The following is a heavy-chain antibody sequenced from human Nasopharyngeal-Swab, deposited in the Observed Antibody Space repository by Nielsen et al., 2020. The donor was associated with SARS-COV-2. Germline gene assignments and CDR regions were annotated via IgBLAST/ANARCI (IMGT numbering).Heavy chain of an antibody. CDR1: GFTFSSFA. CDR2: IGGDGGDS. D-gene: IGHD3-3*01. CDR3: AKDHRGRNTLFGVLSDY. V-gene: IGHV3-23*01. Sequence: GGSLRLSCAASGFTFSSFAMNWVRQAPGKGLEWVSVIGGDGGDSYYADYVKGRFTISRDNSKNTVYLQMNNLRAEDTALYYCAKDHRGRNTLFGVLSDYWGQGTLVTVSS. J-gene: IGHJ4*02.